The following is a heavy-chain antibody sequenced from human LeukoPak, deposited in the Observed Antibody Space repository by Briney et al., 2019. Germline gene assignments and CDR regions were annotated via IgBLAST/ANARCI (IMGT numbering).Heavy chain of an antibody. CDR1: GGSISSYY. V-gene: IGHV4-59*08. J-gene: IGHJ4*02. Sequence: SETLSLTCTVSGGSISSYYWSWIRQPPGEGLEWIGYIYYSGSTNYNPSLRSRVTISVDTSKNQFSLKLSSVTAADTAVYYCARLYRGSSGWFDYWGQGTLVTVSS. CDR3: ARLYRGSSGWFDY. D-gene: IGHD6-19*01. CDR2: IYYSGST.